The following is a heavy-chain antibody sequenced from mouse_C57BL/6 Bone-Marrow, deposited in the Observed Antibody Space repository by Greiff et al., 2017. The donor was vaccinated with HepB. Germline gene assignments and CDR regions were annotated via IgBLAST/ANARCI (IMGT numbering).Heavy chain of an antibody. V-gene: IGHV1-85*01. CDR1: GYTFTSYD. J-gene: IGHJ2*01. CDR2: IYPRDGST. Sequence: QVQLKQSGPELVKPGASVKLSCKASGYTFTSYDINWVKQRPGQGLEWIGWIYPRDGSTKYNEKFKGKATLTVDTSSSTAYMELHSLTSEDSAVYFCAREGSSGYVSNYFDYWGQGTTLTVSS. CDR3: AREGSSGYVSNYFDY. D-gene: IGHD3-2*02.